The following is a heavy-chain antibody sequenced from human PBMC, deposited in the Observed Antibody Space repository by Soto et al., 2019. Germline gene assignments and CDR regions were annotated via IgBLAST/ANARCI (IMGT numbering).Heavy chain of an antibody. CDR2: IYWDDDK. CDR1: GFSLSTSGVG. Sequence: QITLKESGPTLVKPTQTLTLTCTFSGFSLSTSGVGVGWIRQPPGKALEWLALIYWDDDKRYSPSLKSRLTITKDTSKTQVVLTMTNMDPVDTATYYCARSQRGGAPFDYWGQGTLVTVSS. D-gene: IGHD6-25*01. J-gene: IGHJ4*02. CDR3: ARSQRGGAPFDY. V-gene: IGHV2-5*02.